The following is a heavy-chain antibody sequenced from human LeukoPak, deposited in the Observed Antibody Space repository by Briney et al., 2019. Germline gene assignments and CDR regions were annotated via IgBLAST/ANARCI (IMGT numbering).Heavy chain of an antibody. V-gene: IGHV3-30*04. J-gene: IGHJ4*02. CDR1: GFTFSSYA. Sequence: GGSLRLSCAASGFTFSSYAMHWVRQAPGKGLEWVAVISYDGSNKYYADSVKGRFTISRDNSKNTLYLQMNSLRAEDTAVYYCAKEDSGWYESLFDYWGQGALVTVSS. CDR2: ISYDGSNK. D-gene: IGHD6-19*01. CDR3: AKEDSGWYESLFDY.